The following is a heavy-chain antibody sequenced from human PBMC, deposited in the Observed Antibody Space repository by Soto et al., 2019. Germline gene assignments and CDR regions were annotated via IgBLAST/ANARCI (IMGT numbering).Heavy chain of an antibody. J-gene: IGHJ4*02. CDR2: IYHSGST. CDR3: ARDLLGYSSAPFDY. D-gene: IGHD2-15*01. CDR1: GYSISSGYY. V-gene: IGHV4-38-2*02. Sequence: SETLSLTCTVSGYSISSGYYWGWIRQPPGKGLEWIGSIYHSGSTYYNPSLKSRVTISVDTSKNQFSLKLSSVTAADTAVYYCARDLLGYSSAPFDYWGQGTLVTVSS.